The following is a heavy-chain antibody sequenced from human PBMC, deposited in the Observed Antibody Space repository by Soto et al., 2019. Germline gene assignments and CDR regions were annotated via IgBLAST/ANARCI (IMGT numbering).Heavy chain of an antibody. V-gene: IGHV3-7*01. J-gene: IGHJ5*02. Sequence: EVQLVESGGDLVQPGGSLRLSCAASGFTFSSYWMSWVRQAPGKVLEWVANIKQDGSEKNYVDSVKGRFTISRDNAKNSLDLQMNSLRAEDAAVYYCASGGYYPGSWGQGALVTVSS. CDR2: IKQDGSEK. CDR1: GFTFSSYW. CDR3: ASGGYYPGS. D-gene: IGHD3-22*01.